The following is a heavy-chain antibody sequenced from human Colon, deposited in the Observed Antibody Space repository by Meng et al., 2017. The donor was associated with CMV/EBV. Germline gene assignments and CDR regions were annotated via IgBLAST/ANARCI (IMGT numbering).Heavy chain of an antibody. CDR3: ARGGQRYSGQGFEELWVYYSGMDV. J-gene: IGHJ6*02. Sequence: GESLKISCKASGYTFTNYYIHWVRQAPGQGLEWMGMINPSGGSTTYAQKFQGRLTVTRDTPTSTVYMDLSSLRSEDTSVYFCARGGQRYSGQGFEELWVYYSGMDVWGQGTTVTVSS. D-gene: IGHD1-7*01. V-gene: IGHV1-46*01. CDR1: GYTFTNYY. CDR2: INPSGGST.